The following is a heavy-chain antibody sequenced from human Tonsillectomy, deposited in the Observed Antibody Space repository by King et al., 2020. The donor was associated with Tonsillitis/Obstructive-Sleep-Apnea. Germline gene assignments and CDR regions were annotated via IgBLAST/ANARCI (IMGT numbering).Heavy chain of an antibody. J-gene: IGHJ4*02. V-gene: IGHV3-30*03. CDR1: GFTFSNYD. CDR2: ISYDGSNK. CDR3: ARDFDTIAVAGPDY. Sequence: VQLVESGGGVVQPGRSLRLSCAASGFTFSNYDMHWVRQAPGKGLEWVAVISYDGSNKYYADSVKGRFTISRDNSKNTLYLQMNSLRAEDTAVYYCARDFDTIAVAGPDYWGQGTLVTVSP. D-gene: IGHD6-19*01.